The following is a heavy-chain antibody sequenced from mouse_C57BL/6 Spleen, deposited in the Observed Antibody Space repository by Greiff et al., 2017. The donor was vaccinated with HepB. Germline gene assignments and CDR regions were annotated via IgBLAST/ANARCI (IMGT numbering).Heavy chain of an antibody. V-gene: IGHV1-80*01. J-gene: IGHJ3*01. D-gene: IGHD4-1*01. CDR1: GYAFSSYW. Sequence: VKLLESGAELVKPGASVKISCKASGYAFSSYWMNWVKQRPGKGLEWIGQIYPGDGDTNYNGKFKGKATLTADKSSSTAYMQLSSLTSEDSAVYFCARYGTLMGRFAYWGQGTLVTVSA. CDR3: ARYGTLMGRFAY. CDR2: IYPGDGDT.